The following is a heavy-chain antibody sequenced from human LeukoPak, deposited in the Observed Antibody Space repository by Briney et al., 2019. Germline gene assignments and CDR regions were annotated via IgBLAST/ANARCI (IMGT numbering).Heavy chain of an antibody. J-gene: IGHJ4*02. Sequence: ASVKVSCKASGYSFTNYGMNWVRQAPGQGLEWMGWTNVYTGNTNYAQNLKGRVAMTTDISTSTAYMKLRSLRSDDTAVYYCARDGDSGSYHDYWGQGTLVTVSS. CDR2: TNVYTGNT. V-gene: IGHV1-18*01. CDR3: ARDGDSGSYHDY. D-gene: IGHD1-26*01. CDR1: GYSFTNYG.